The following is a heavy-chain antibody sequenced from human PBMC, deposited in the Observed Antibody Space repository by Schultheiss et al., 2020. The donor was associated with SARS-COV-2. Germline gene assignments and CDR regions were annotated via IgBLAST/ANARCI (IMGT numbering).Heavy chain of an antibody. D-gene: IGHD3-10*01. CDR3: ARDMITMVQGVLDY. J-gene: IGHJ4*02. Sequence: SETLSLTCTVSGYSISSGYYWGWIRQPPGKGLEWIGSIYHSGSTYYNPSLKSRVTISVDTSKNQFSLKLSSVTAADTAVYYCARDMITMVQGVLDYWGQGTLLTVSS. V-gene: IGHV4-38-2*02. CDR1: GYSISSGYY. CDR2: IYHSGST.